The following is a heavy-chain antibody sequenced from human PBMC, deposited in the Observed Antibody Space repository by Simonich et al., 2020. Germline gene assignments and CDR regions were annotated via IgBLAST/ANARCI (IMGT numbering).Heavy chain of an antibody. D-gene: IGHD1-1*01. CDR3: ARSTTGTTAFDI. CDR1: GSTFTSYG. Sequence: QVQLVQSGAEVKKPGASVKVSCKASGSTFTSYGISWVRQAPGQGLEWMGWNSAYNCNTNNAQKLQGRVTMTTDTSTSTAYMELRSLRSDDTAVYYCARSTTGTTAFDIWGQGTMVTVSS. J-gene: IGHJ3*02. CDR2: NSAYNCNT. V-gene: IGHV1-18*01.